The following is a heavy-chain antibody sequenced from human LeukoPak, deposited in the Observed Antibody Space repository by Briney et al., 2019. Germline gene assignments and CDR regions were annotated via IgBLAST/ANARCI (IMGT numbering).Heavy chain of an antibody. V-gene: IGHV4-34*01. Sequence: PSETLSLTCAVYGGSFSGYYWSWIRKPPGKGLEWIGEINHSGSTNYNPSLKSRVTISVDTSKNQFSLKLSSVTAADTAVYYCARGVSRFPTVSASVWFDPWGQGTLVTVSS. D-gene: IGHD4-17*01. CDR1: GGSFSGYY. CDR2: INHSGST. CDR3: ARGVSRFPTVSASVWFDP. J-gene: IGHJ5*02.